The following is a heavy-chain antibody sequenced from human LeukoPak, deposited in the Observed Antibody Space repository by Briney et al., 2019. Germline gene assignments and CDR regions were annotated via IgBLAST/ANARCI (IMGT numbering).Heavy chain of an antibody. J-gene: IGHJ3*01. Sequence: GGSLRLSCAASGFTFTTYAMSWVRQAPRKGLEWVSGVRVSGTTTHHAPSVKGRLPYSRDNSKNTVYLQMNSLRTDDTAIYYCEKGGWFGQSPSDVFPAWGQGRMVTVPS. CDR2: VRVSGTTT. CDR1: GFTFTTYA. V-gene: IGHV3-23*01. CDR3: EKGGWFGQSPSDVFPA. D-gene: IGHD3-10*01.